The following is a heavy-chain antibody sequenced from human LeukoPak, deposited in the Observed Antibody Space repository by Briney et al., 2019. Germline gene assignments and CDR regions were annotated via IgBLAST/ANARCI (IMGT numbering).Heavy chain of an antibody. CDR1: GFIFKSYW. J-gene: IGHJ6*04. Sequence: SGGSLRLSCAASGFIFKSYWMSWVRQAPGKGLEWVASIKQDGSEENYVDSVRGRFTISRDNAKNSLYLQMNSLRAEDTAVYYCAELGITMIGGVWGKGTTVTISS. CDR2: IKQDGSEE. CDR3: AELGITMIGGV. D-gene: IGHD3-10*02. V-gene: IGHV3-7*01.